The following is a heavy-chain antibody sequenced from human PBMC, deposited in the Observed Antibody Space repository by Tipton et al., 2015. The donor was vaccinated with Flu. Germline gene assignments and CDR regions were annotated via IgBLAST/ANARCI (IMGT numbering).Heavy chain of an antibody. CDR2: IRYDGSNK. D-gene: IGHD3-22*01. V-gene: IGHV3-30*02. CDR1: GFTFSSYG. CDR3: AKDDGDYYDSSGYYGYFDY. Sequence: QLVQSGRGVVQPGGSLRLSCAASGFTFSSYGMHWVRQAPGKGLEWVAFIRYDGSNKYYADSVKGRFTISRDNSKNTLYLQMNSLRAEDTAVYYCAKDDGDYYDSSGYYGYFDYWGQGTLVTVSS. J-gene: IGHJ4*02.